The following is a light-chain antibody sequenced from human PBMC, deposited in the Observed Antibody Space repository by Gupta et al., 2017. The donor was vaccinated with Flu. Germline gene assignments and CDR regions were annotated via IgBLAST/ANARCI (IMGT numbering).Light chain of an antibody. Sequence: PGERYTLSCRASQRVSSYLAWYQQKPAQSPRLLIYDASKRATGIPARFSGSGSGTEVTLSISSLEPEDFAPYYCQQHSNLPPLTFGPGTLLEIK. J-gene: IGKJ5*01. CDR3: QQHSNLPPLT. CDR2: DAS. CDR1: QRVSSY. V-gene: IGKV3-11*01.